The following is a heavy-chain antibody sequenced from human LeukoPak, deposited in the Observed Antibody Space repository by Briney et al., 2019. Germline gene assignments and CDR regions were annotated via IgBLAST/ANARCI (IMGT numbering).Heavy chain of an antibody. CDR2: INPIFGTA. Sequence: ASVKVSCKASGGTFSSYAISWVRQAPGQGLEWMGGINPIFGTANYAQKFQGRVTITADESTSTAYMELSSLRSEDTAVYYCARGSVVVPAARHQYNWFDPWGQGTLVTVSS. CDR1: GGTFSSYA. J-gene: IGHJ5*02. CDR3: ARGSVVVPAARHQYNWFDP. V-gene: IGHV1-69*13. D-gene: IGHD2-2*01.